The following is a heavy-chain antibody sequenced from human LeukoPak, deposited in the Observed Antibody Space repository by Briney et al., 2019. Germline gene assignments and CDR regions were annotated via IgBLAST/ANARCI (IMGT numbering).Heavy chain of an antibody. CDR1: GFTVSSNY. CDR2: IYSGGST. Sequence: GGSLRLSCAASGFTVSSNYMSWVRQAPGKGLEWVSVIYSGGSTYYADSVKGRFTISRDNSKNTLYLQMNSLRAEDTAVYYRARVIDTAFDYWGQGTLVTVSS. D-gene: IGHD5-18*01. V-gene: IGHV3-66*01. J-gene: IGHJ4*02. CDR3: ARVIDTAFDY.